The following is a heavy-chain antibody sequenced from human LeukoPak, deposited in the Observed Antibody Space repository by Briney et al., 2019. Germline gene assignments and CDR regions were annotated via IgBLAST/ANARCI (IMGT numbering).Heavy chain of an antibody. CDR1: GFTFSSYA. D-gene: IGHD3-22*01. Sequence: AGGSLRLSCAASGFTFSSYAMSWVRQAPGKGLEWVSAISGSGGSTYYADSVKGRFTISRDNSKNTLYLQMNSLRAEDTAVYYCAKISDDSSGYYYRYYFDYWGQGTLVTVSS. CDR2: ISGSGGST. J-gene: IGHJ4*02. CDR3: AKISDDSSGYYYRYYFDY. V-gene: IGHV3-23*01.